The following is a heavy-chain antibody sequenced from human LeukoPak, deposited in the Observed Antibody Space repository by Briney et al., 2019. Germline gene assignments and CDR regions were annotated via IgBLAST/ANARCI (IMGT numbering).Heavy chain of an antibody. Sequence: PGGSLRLSCAASGFTFSSYAMHWVRQAPGKGLEWVGFIRSKAYGGTTEYAASVKGRFTISRDDSKSIAYLQINSLKTEDTAVYYCTRERSSYGWKTYYYGSGSPSDYWGQGALVTVSS. V-gene: IGHV3-49*04. CDR1: GFTFSSYA. J-gene: IGHJ4*02. D-gene: IGHD3-10*01. CDR2: IRSKAYGGTT. CDR3: TRERSSYGWKTYYYGSGSPSDY.